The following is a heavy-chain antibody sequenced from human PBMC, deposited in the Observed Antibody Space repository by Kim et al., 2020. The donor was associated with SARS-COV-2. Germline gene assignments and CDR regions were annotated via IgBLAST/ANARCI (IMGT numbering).Heavy chain of an antibody. D-gene: IGHD3-10*01. Sequence: SETLSLTCTVSGGSINGGGFHWSWIRQHPGKGLEWIGYIYDSGSTYYNPSLKRRVTISINTSKNQFSLNLTSVTAADTAVYYCARGAYYYASAKGGWFDPWGKGTLVTVAS. CDR3: ARGAYYYASAKGGWFDP. CDR1: GGSINGGGFH. J-gene: IGHJ5*02. V-gene: IGHV4-31*03. CDR2: IYDSGST.